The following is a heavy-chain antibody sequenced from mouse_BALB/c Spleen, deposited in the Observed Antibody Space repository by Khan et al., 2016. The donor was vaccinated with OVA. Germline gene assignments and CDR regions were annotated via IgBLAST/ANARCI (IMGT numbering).Heavy chain of an antibody. CDR2: ISPGSGDT. CDR1: GYTFTDYY. V-gene: IGHV1-77*01. CDR3: PSRKYFGYTFAY. J-gene: IGHJ3*01. D-gene: IGHD1-2*01. Sequence: QVQLQQSGAELARPGASVKLSCKASGYTFTDYYINWVKQRTGQGLEWIGEISPGSGDTYYNEKVKGKATLTADKSSSTVYMQLISLTAEASAVXFCPSRKYFGYTFAYWGQGTLVTVSA.